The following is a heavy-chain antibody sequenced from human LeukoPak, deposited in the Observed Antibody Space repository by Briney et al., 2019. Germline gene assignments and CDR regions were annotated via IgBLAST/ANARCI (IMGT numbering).Heavy chain of an antibody. J-gene: IGHJ3*02. V-gene: IGHV3-66*01. Sequence: GSLRLSCAASGFTVSDNYMSWVRQAPGKGLEWVSVFYSGGGNTSYANSVKGRFAISRDNSKNTLYLQMNSLRAEDTAVYYCARERYCGGDCYSFAFDIWGQGTMVTVSS. CDR3: ARERYCGGDCYSFAFDI. CDR2: FYSGGGNT. CDR1: GFTVSDNY. D-gene: IGHD2-21*02.